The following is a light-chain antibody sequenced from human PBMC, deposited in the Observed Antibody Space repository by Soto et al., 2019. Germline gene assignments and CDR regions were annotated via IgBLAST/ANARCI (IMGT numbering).Light chain of an antibody. CDR2: STN. CDR1: SGSVSTSYY. Sequence: QTVVTQEPSFSVSPGGTVTLTCGLSSGSVSTSYYPSWYQQTPGQAPRTLIYSTNTRSSGVPDRFSGSILGNKAALTITGAQAGDESDYYCVLYMGSGSVIFGGGTKVTVL. J-gene: IGLJ2*01. V-gene: IGLV8-61*01. CDR3: VLYMGSGSVI.